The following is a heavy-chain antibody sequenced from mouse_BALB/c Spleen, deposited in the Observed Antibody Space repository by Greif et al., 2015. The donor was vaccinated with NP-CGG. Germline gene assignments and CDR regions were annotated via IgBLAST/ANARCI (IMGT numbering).Heavy chain of an antibody. CDR2: IDPENGDT. V-gene: IGHV14-4*02. D-gene: IGHD1-2*01. CDR3: NANYGYSHFDY. CDR1: GFNIKDYY. Sequence: VQLKQSGAELVRSGASVKLSCTASGFNIKDYYMHWVKQRPEQGLEWIGWIDPENGDTEYAPKFQGKATMTADTSSNTAYLQLSSLTSGDTAVYYCNANYGYSHFDYWGQGTTLTVSS. J-gene: IGHJ2*01.